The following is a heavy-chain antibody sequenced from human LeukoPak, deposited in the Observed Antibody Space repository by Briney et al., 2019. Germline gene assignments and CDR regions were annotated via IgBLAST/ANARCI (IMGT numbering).Heavy chain of an antibody. D-gene: IGHD3-10*01. CDR1: GYIFTNYY. CDR2: INPNSGGT. CDR3: ARVYGSGSYAFLDY. J-gene: IGHJ4*02. Sequence: GASVKVSCKASGYIFTNYYMHWVRQAPGQGLEWMGWINPNSGGTNYAQKFQGRVTMTRDTSISTAYMELSRLRSDDTAVYYCARVYGSGSYAFLDYWGQGTLVTVSS. V-gene: IGHV1-2*02.